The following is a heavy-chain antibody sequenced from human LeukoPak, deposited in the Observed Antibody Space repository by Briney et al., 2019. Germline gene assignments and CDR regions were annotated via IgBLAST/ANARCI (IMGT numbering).Heavy chain of an antibody. CDR2: IKQDGSEK. CDR1: GFTFSSYW. J-gene: IGHJ4*02. CDR3: ARDNTALDY. Sequence: AGGSLRLSCAASGFTFSSYWMSWVRQAPGKGLEWVANIKQDGSEKYYVDSVKGRFTISRDNSKNTLYLQMNSLRGEDTAVYYCARDNTALDYWGQGTLVTVSS. V-gene: IGHV3-7*01. D-gene: IGHD5-18*01.